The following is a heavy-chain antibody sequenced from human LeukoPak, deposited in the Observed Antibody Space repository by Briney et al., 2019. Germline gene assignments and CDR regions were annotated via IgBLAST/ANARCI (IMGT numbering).Heavy chain of an antibody. CDR1: GYIFTSYG. V-gene: IGHV1-18*01. CDR2: ISAYNGNT. CDR3: ALWFGELVYAFDI. Sequence: ASVTVSCKASGYIFTSYGSSWVRQAPGQGLEWMGWISAYNGNTNYAQKLQGRVTMTTDTSTSTAYMELRSLRSDDTAVYYCALWFGELVYAFDIWGQGTMVTVSS. J-gene: IGHJ3*02. D-gene: IGHD3-10*01.